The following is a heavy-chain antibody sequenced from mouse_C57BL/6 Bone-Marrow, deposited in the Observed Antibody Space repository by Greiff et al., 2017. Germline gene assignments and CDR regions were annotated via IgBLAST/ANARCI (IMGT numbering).Heavy chain of an antibody. CDR1: GYTFTSYW. J-gene: IGHJ4*01. CDR2: IYPGNSDT. CDR3: IYGSDGCDMDY. D-gene: IGHD1-1*02. Sequence: EVQLQQSGTVLVRPGASVTMSCKTSGYTFTSYWMHWVKQRPGQGLEWIGAIYPGNSDTSYNQKFKGKAKLTAVTSASTAYMELSSLTNEDSAVYYCIYGSDGCDMDYWGQGTSVTVSS. V-gene: IGHV1-5*01.